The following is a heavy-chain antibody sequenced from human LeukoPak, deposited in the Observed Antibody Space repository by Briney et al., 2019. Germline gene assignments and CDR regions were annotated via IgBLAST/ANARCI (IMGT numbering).Heavy chain of an antibody. CDR1: GYSFTSYW. D-gene: IGHD4-23*01. CDR2: IYPGDSDP. CDR3: ARHAQDYGGTPYYFDY. V-gene: IGHV5-51*01. Sequence: GESLKISCKGSGYSFTSYWNGWVRQMPGKGLEWMGIIYPGDSDPRYSPSLQGPAPISADKSISTAYLQWSSLKASDTAIYYCARHAQDYGGTPYYFDYWGQGTLVTVSP. J-gene: IGHJ4*02.